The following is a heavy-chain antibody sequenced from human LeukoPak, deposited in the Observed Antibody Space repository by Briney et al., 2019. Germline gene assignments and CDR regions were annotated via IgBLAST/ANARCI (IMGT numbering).Heavy chain of an antibody. V-gene: IGHV3-7*01. Sequence: TGGSLRLSCAASGFTFSSYWMSWVRQAPGEGLEWVANIKQDGSEKYYVDSVKGRFTISRDNAKNSLYLQMNSLRAEDTAVYYCAREAFYGDIDYWGQGTLVTVSS. J-gene: IGHJ4*02. CDR3: AREAFYGDIDY. D-gene: IGHD4-17*01. CDR1: GFTFSSYW. CDR2: IKQDGSEK.